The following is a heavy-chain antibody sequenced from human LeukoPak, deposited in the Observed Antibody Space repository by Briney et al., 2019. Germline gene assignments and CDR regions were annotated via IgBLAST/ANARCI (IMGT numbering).Heavy chain of an antibody. Sequence: PSETLSLTCTVSGGSISSFYWSWIRQPPGKGLEWIGYIYYSGSTKYNPSLKSRVTISVDTSKNQFSLKLTSVTAADTAVYYCARGGGICGGDCYALDYWGQGTRVAVSS. J-gene: IGHJ4*02. CDR2: IYYSGST. CDR3: ARGGGICGGDCYALDY. V-gene: IGHV4-59*01. D-gene: IGHD2-21*02. CDR1: GGSISSFY.